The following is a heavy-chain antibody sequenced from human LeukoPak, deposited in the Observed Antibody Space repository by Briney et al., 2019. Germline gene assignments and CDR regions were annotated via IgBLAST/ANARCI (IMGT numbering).Heavy chain of an antibody. CDR3: ARGSGLTGYYVY. D-gene: IGHD3-9*01. CDR2: ISSSSSYI. CDR1: GFTFSSYS. V-gene: IGHV3-21*01. Sequence: PGGSLRLYCAASGFTFSSYSMNWVRQAPGKGLEWVSSISSSSSYIYYADSVKGRFTISRDNAKNSLYLQMNSLRAEDTAVYYCARGSGLTGYYVYWGQGTLVTVSS. J-gene: IGHJ4*02.